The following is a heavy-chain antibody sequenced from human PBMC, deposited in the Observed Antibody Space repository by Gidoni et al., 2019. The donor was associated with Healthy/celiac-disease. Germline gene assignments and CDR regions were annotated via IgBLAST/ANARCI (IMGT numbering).Heavy chain of an antibody. Sequence: QLQLQESGPGLVTPPQTLSLTCTVTGGSISSISYYWGWIRQPPGKGLEGIGSIYYSGSTYYNPSLKSRVTISVDTSKNQFSLKLSSVTAADTAVYYCASLWGDIVVVPAAHAKQYWGQGTLVTVSS. CDR3: ASLWGDIVVVPAAHAKQY. V-gene: IGHV4-39*01. D-gene: IGHD2-2*01. CDR1: GGSISSISYY. CDR2: IYYSGST. J-gene: IGHJ4*02.